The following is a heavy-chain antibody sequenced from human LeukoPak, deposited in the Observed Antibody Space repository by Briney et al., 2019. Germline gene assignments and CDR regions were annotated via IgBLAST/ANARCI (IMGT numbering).Heavy chain of an antibody. Sequence: GGSLRLSCAASGFTFSSYAMSWVRQAPGKGLEWVSAISGSGGSTYYTDSVKGRFTISRDNSKNTLYLQMSSLRAEDTTDYYCATKTAFDYWGQGTLVTVSS. CDR3: ATKTAFDY. CDR1: GFTFSSYA. CDR2: ISGSGGST. D-gene: IGHD5-18*01. J-gene: IGHJ4*02. V-gene: IGHV3-23*01.